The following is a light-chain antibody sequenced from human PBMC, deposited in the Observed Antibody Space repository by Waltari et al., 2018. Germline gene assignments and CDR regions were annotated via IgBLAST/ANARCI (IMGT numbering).Light chain of an antibody. CDR2: GAS. CDR1: QSMRTS. Sequence: DIQMTQSPSSLSASVGDRVTITCRASQSMRTSFTWYQQISGKAPRLLIYGASTLQTGVPSRFSGSGSGTDFTLTISHLQPEDFATYFCQQTYSSPFTFGPGTKVDIK. CDR3: QQTYSSPFT. V-gene: IGKV1-39*01. J-gene: IGKJ3*01.